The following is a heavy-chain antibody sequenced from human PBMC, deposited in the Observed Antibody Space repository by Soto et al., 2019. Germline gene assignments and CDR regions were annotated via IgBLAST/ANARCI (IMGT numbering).Heavy chain of an antibody. V-gene: IGHV3-15*07. Sequence: GGAPRLSRAASGFTFSNAWVKWVRPAPGKGLEWVGRIKSKTDGGTTDYAAPVKGRFTISRDDSKNTLYLQMNSLKTEDTAVYYCTTGFTRLAAFDIWGQGTMVTVSS. J-gene: IGHJ3*02. D-gene: IGHD6-6*01. CDR2: IKSKTDGGTT. CDR1: GFTFSNAW. CDR3: TTGFTRLAAFDI.